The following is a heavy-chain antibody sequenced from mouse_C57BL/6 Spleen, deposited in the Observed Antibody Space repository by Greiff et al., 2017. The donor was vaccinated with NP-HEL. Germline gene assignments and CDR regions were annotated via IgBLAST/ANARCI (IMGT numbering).Heavy chain of an antibody. D-gene: IGHD4-1*01. J-gene: IGHJ2*01. CDR2: INPNNGGT. Sequence: EVQLQQSGPELVKPGASVKISCKASGYTFTDYYMNWVKQSPGKSLEWIGDINPNNGGTSYNQKFKGKATLTVDKSSSTAYMELRSLTSEDSAVYYCASHNWDDGCWGQGTTLTVSS. V-gene: IGHV1-26*01. CDR1: GYTFTDYY. CDR3: ASHNWDDGC.